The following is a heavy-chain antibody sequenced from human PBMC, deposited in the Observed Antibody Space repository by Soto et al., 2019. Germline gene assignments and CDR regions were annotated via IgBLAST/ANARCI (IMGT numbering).Heavy chain of an antibody. CDR2: ISYDGSKK. D-gene: IGHD1-7*01. J-gene: IGHJ5*01. CDR3: VRVRQLSGGTTWFAS. V-gene: IGHV3-30-3*01. Sequence: GGSVQLACAASGFPFSRYAMHWVRQSPGKGLEWVAVISYDGSKKYYADSVKGRFTISRDNSKNTLYLQMNSLRAEDTAVYFFVRVRQLSGGTTWFASWGHVPLV. CDR1: GFPFSRYA.